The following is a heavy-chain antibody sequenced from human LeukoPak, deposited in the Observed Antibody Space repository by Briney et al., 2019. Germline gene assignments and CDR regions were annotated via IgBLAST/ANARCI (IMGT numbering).Heavy chain of an antibody. CDR1: GFTFSSYG. CDR2: ISYDGSNK. V-gene: IGHV3-30*18. D-gene: IGHD5-12*01. CDR3: EKDLSMVATRYYFDY. Sequence: GGSLRLSCAASGFTFSSYGMHWVRQAAGRGREWVAVISYDGSNKYYADSVKGRFTIYRDNSKNTLYLQMNRLSAEDRAVYYCEKDLSMVATRYYFDYWGQGTLVTVCS. J-gene: IGHJ4*02.